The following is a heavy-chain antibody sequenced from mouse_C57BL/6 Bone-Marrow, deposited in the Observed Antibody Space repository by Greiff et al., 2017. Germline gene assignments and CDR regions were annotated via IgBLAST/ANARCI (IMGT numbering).Heavy chain of an antibody. Sequence: EVQLVESGGDLVKPGGSLKLSCAASGFTFSSYGMSWVRQTPDKRLEWVATISSGGSYTYYPDSVKGRFTISRDNAKNTLYLQMSRLKSEDTAMYYCARRGDGRDWYFDVWGTGTTVTVSS. V-gene: IGHV5-6*01. CDR1: GFTFSSYG. CDR2: ISSGGSYT. CDR3: ARRGDGRDWYFDV. J-gene: IGHJ1*03.